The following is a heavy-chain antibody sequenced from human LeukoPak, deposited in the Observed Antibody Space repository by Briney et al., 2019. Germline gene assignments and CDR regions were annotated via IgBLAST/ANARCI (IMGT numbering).Heavy chain of an antibody. CDR3: ARDLNWGDFDY. D-gene: IGHD7-27*01. CDR2: ISPDGSVK. J-gene: IGHJ4*02. V-gene: IGHV3-7*01. Sequence: GGSLRLSCAASGFSFTSSWMTWVRQAPGKGLEWVANISPDGSVKNHVASVKGRLTISRDNARTTLYLQMNSLSAEDTAVYYCARDLNWGDFDYWGQGTLVTVSS. CDR1: GFSFTSSW.